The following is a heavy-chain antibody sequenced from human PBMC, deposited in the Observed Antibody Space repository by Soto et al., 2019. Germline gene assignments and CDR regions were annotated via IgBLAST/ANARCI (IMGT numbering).Heavy chain of an antibody. CDR2: VHYSGGV. CDR3: ASGSGSYPSSYYEYALDV. D-gene: IGHD1-26*01. CDR1: DASVTGSHW. J-gene: IGHJ6*02. V-gene: IGHV4-4*02. Sequence: VQLQESGPGVVHPSGTLSLTCAVSDASVTGSHWWHWFRQSPGQGLEWIGEVHYSGGVNYNSSLKSRLTISVDRPTNQFSLKLSSVSAADTAVYFCASGSGSYPSSYYEYALDVWGQGTAVIVSS.